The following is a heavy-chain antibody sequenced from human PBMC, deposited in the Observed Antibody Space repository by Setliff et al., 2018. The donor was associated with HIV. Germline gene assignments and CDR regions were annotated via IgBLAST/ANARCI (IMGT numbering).Heavy chain of an antibody. J-gene: IGHJ3*02. CDR3: ARGPGGTVPKPLDAFDI. CDR2: IHHSGGT. D-gene: IGHD1-1*01. Sequence: SETLSLTCTVSYGSISGHYWTWIRQPPGKGLEWIGYIHHSGGTQYNPSLMSRLTMSVDSSKNQFSLSLSSVTAADTAVYYCARGPGGTVPKPLDAFDIWGQGTMVTVSS. CDR1: YGSISGHY. V-gene: IGHV4-59*11.